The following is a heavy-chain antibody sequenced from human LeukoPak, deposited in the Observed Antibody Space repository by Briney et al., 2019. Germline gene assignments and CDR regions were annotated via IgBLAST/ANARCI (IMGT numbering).Heavy chain of an antibody. V-gene: IGHV4-38-2*01. CDR3: ARRVSGGIDY. Sequence: AQTLSLTCAVSGYSISSGYYWGWIRQPPGNGLEWIGNIYHSGSTYYNPSLKSRVTISVATSKIQFSLKLDSVADADTTEYYCARRVSGGIDYWGQGTLVTVSS. D-gene: IGHD6-13*01. J-gene: IGHJ4*02. CDR2: IYHSGST. CDR1: GYSISSGYY.